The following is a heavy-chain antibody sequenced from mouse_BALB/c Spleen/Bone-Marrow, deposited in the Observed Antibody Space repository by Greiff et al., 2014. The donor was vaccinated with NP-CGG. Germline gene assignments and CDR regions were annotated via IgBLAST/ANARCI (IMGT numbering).Heavy chain of an antibody. CDR2: IYTSDSYT. Sequence: VQLQESGAELGMPGASVKMSCKASGYTFTDKWMYWVKQRPGQGLEWIGAIYTSDSYTNYNQKFMGKASLTVDASSSTAYMQVSSLTSDDSAVYYCARGGHDFSLDYWGQGTSVTVSS. CDR1: GYTFTDKW. D-gene: IGHD2-4*01. J-gene: IGHJ4*01. V-gene: IGHV1-69*01. CDR3: ARGGHDFSLDY.